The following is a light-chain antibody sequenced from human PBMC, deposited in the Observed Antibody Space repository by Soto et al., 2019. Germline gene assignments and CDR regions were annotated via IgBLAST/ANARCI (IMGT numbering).Light chain of an antibody. CDR1: SSDIGGYTF. J-gene: IGLJ1*01. CDR3: SSYTRSSSFV. V-gene: IGLV2-14*01. Sequence: QSALTQPASVSGSPGQSITISCTGTSSDIGGYTFVSWYQQHPGKAPKLIIYDVSNRPSGVSSRFSGSKSGNTASLTISGLQAEDETDYYCSSYTRSSSFVFGTGTKVTVL. CDR2: DVS.